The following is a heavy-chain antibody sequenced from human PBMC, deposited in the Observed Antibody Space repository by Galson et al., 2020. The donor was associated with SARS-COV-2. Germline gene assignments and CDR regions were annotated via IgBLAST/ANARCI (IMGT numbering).Heavy chain of an antibody. CDR3: ARESWGSLDP. CDR2: ISLSGTTI. J-gene: IGHJ5*02. CDR1: GFTFTDAH. Sequence: SCAASGFTFTDAHMTWIRQAPGKGLEWVSYISLSGTTIFYADSVRGRFTISRNNAKNSLYLQMSSLRAEDTAVYYCARESWGSLDPWGQGTLVTVSS. V-gene: IGHV3-11*01. D-gene: IGHD3-16*01.